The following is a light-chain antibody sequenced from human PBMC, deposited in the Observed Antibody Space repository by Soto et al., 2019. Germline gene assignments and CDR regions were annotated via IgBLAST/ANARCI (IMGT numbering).Light chain of an antibody. J-gene: IGLJ1*01. CDR1: SGDVGGYNY. V-gene: IGLV2-14*03. CDR2: DVS. Sequence: QSALTQPVSVSGSPGQSITISCTGTSGDVGGYNYVSWYQQHPGKAPKLMIYDVSNRPSGVSNRFSGSKSGNTASLTISGRQDEDEADYYCNSYTSSSTNVFGTGTKLTVL. CDR3: NSYTSSSTNV.